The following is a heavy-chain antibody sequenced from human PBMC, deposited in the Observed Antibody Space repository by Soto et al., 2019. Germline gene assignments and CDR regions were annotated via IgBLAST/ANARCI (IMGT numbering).Heavy chain of an antibody. CDR3: AREWGLLPYYVMNV. CDR2: ISYTGRT. Sequence: PSGTLSLTCIVSGDSVTSGSYYWTWLRQPPGKGLEWIGYISYTGRTKYSPSLQSRVTISADTSKNDFSLNLSSVTAADTAVYFCAREWGLLPYYVMNVWGHGTAVTVSS. V-gene: IGHV4-61*03. J-gene: IGHJ6*02. CDR1: GDSVTSGSYY. D-gene: IGHD7-27*01.